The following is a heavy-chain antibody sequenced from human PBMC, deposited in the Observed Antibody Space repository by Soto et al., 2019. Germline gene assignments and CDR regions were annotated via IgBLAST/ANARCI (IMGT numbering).Heavy chain of an antibody. D-gene: IGHD6-19*01. CDR3: GGGPARGAVAADGFGP. J-gene: IGHJ5*02. V-gene: IGHV3-33*01. Sequence: QVQLVESGGGVVQPGRSLRLSCAASGFTFSSYGMHWVRQAPGKGLEWVAVIWYDGSNKYYADSVKGRFTISRDNSKNTRYLQMNSLRAEDTAVDYCGGGPARGAVAADGFGPWGQGTLVTVSS. CDR2: IWYDGSNK. CDR1: GFTFSSYG.